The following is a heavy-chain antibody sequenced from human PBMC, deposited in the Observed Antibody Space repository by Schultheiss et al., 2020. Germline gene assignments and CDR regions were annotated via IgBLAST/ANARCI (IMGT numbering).Heavy chain of an antibody. CDR1: GGSISSYY. CDR3: ASYSSSGNY. J-gene: IGHJ4*02. V-gene: IGHV4-59*01. CDR2: IYYSGST. Sequence: SCTVSGGSISSYYWSWIRQPPGKGLEWIGYIYYSGSTNYNPSLKSRVTMSVDTSKNQFSLKLSSVTAADTAVYYCASYSSSGNYWGQGTLVTVSS. D-gene: IGHD6-6*01.